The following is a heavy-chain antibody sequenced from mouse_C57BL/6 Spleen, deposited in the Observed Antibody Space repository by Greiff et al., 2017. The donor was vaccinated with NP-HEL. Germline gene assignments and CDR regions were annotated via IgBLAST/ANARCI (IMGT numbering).Heavy chain of an antibody. V-gene: IGHV14-4*01. CDR2: IDPENGDT. J-gene: IGHJ3*01. CDR1: GFNIKDDY. D-gene: IGHD1-1*01. Sequence: VQLQQSGAELVRPGASVKLSCTASGFNIKDDYMHWVKQRPEQGLEWIGWIDPENGDTEYASKFQGKATITADTSSNTAYLQLSSLTSEDTAVYYCTSTVVATKFAYWGQGTLVTVSA. CDR3: TSTVVATKFAY.